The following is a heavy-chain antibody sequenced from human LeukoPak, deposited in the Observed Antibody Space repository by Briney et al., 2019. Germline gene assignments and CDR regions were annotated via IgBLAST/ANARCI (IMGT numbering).Heavy chain of an antibody. V-gene: IGHV4-59*12. J-gene: IGHJ2*01. CDR1: GGSISSYY. Sequence: SETLSLTCTVSGGSISSYYWSWIRQPPGKGLEWIGYIYYSGSTSYNPSLKSRVTISVDTSKNQFSLKLSSVTAADTAVYYCARVSSSWYQDWYFDRWGRGTLVTVSS. CDR3: ARVSSSWYQDWYFDR. CDR2: IYYSGST. D-gene: IGHD6-13*01.